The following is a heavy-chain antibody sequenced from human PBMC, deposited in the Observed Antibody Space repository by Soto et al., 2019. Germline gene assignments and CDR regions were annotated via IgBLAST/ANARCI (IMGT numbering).Heavy chain of an antibody. Sequence: GESLKISCKGSGYSFTSYWIGWVRQMPGKGLEWMGIIYPGDSDTRYSPSFQGQVTISADRSIRTAYLQWSSLKASDTAIYYCARGDYDILTCDVNSCYGIDFCGQRTTDTVSS. CDR1: GYSFTSYW. CDR2: IYPGDSDT. D-gene: IGHD3-9*01. CDR3: ARGDYDILTCDVNSCYGIDF. V-gene: IGHV5-51*01. J-gene: IGHJ6*02.